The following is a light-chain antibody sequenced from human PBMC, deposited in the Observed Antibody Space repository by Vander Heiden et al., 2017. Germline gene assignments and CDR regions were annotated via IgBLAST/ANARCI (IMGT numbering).Light chain of an antibody. CDR2: DAS. V-gene: IGKV1-33*01. CDR1: QDISNY. CDR3: QQYDNPPLT. Sequence: DIQMTQSPSSLSASVGDRVTITCQASQDISNYLNWYQQKPGQAPKLLIYDASNLETGVPARFSGSGSGTDFTFTISSLQPEDIATYYCQQYDNPPLTFGPGTKVDIK. J-gene: IGKJ3*01.